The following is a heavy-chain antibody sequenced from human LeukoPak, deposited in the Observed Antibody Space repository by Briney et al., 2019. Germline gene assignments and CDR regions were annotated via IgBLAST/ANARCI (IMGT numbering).Heavy chain of an antibody. CDR3: ARAVVIKGFDY. V-gene: IGHV4-31*03. D-gene: IGHD4-23*01. CDR2: IYYSGST. Sequence: SQTLSLTCTVSGGSISSGGYSWSWIRQHPGKGLEWIGYIYYSGSTYYNPSLKSRVTISVDTSKNQFSLKLSSVTAADTAVYYCARAVVIKGFDYWGQGTLVTVSS. CDR1: GGSISSGGYS. J-gene: IGHJ4*02.